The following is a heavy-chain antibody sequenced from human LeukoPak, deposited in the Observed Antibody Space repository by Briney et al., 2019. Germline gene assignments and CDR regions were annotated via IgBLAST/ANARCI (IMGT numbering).Heavy chain of an antibody. CDR2: ISGSGGST. J-gene: IGHJ5*01. Sequence: PGGSLRLSCAASGFTFSSYAMSWVRQAPGKGLEWVSAISGSGGSTYYADSVKGRFTISRDNSKNTLYLQMNSLRAEDTAVYYCAKSPSHRSGYYYDSWGQGTLSPSPQ. CDR1: GFTFSSYA. V-gene: IGHV3-23*01. CDR3: AKSPSHRSGYYYDS. D-gene: IGHD3-22*01.